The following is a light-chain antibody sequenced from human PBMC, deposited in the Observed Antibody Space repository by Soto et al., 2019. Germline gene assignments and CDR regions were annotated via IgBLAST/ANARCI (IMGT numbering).Light chain of an antibody. CDR1: QSLSSN. J-gene: IGKJ1*01. Sequence: EIVMTQSPVTLSVSPGERATLSCRASQSLSSNLAWYQQKPGQAPRLLIYDASNRATGIPARFSGSGPGTDFTLTISSLQPEDFATYYCQQSYTSWWTFGQGTKVDIK. CDR2: DAS. CDR3: QQSYTSWWT. V-gene: IGKV3D-15*01.